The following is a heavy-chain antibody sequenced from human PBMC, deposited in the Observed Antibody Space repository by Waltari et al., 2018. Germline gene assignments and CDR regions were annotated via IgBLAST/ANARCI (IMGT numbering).Heavy chain of an antibody. Sequence: EVQLVQSGAEVRKPGESLKISCKASGYTFTNFSIAWVRQMPGKGLEWMGIVYPGDGETRYSPSFQGQVTISADKSINTAYLQWNSLETSDTAIYYCARDHLSLTAYYFDYWGQGTLVTVSS. CDR3: ARDHLSLTAYYFDY. J-gene: IGHJ4*02. D-gene: IGHD7-27*01. CDR2: VYPGDGET. CDR1: GYTFTNFS. V-gene: IGHV5-51*01.